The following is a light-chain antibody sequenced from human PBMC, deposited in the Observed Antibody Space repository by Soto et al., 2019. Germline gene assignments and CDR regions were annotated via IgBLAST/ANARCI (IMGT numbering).Light chain of an antibody. Sequence: DIQMTQSPSSLSASVGDRVTITCRTSQTISTYLNWYQQKPGKAPKLLIYAAPSLQSGVPSRFSGSGSGTDFTLTISSLQPEDFATYYCQQGHSNPITLGQGTRLEIK. V-gene: IGKV1-39*01. CDR1: QTISTY. CDR2: AAP. CDR3: QQGHSNPIT. J-gene: IGKJ5*01.